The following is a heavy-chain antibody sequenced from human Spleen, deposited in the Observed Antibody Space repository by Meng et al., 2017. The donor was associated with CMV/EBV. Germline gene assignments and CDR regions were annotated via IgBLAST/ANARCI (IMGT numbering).Heavy chain of an antibody. CDR3: AGAFSSTSCYSGHDAFDI. D-gene: IGHD2-2*01. CDR2: ISAYNGNT. CDR1: GYTFTSYG. Sequence: ASVKVSCKASGYTFTSYGISWVRQAPGQGLEWMGWISAYNGNTHYAQKLQGRVTMTTDTSTTTAYMDLRSLRSDDTAVYYCAGAFSSTSCYSGHDAFDIWGQGTMVTVSS. J-gene: IGHJ3*02. V-gene: IGHV1-18*01.